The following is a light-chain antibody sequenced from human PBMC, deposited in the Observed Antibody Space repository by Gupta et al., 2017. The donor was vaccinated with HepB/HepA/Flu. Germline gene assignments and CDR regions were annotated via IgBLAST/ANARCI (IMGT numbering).Light chain of an antibody. CDR3: QQDDNLPRT. V-gene: IGKV3-7*01. J-gene: IGKJ1*01. Sequence: PGERVTLSCRASQSVSSSYLTWYQQKPGQAPRLLIYGASTRATSIPARFSGSGSGTDFTLTISSLQPEDFAVYYCQQDDNLPRTFGRGTKVEIK. CDR2: GAS. CDR1: QSVSSSY.